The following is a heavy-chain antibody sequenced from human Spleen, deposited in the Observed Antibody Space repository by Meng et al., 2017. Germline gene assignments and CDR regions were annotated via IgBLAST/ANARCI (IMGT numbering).Heavy chain of an antibody. CDR1: GYSIGSVYY. CDR2: FYHSGST. D-gene: IGHD1-26*01. CDR3: AKRGEDFLGASSAFDV. V-gene: IGHV4-38-2*02. J-gene: IGHJ3*01. Sequence: SETLSLTCTVSGYSIGSVYYWGWIRQPPGKGLEWIGSFYHSGSTYYNPSLKSRVTISVDTSKNQFSLKLGSVTAADTAVYYCAKRGEDFLGASSAFDVWGQGTLVTVSS.